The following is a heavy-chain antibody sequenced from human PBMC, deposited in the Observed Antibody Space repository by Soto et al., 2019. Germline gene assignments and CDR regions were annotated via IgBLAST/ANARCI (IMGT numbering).Heavy chain of an antibody. CDR2: IYYSGST. V-gene: IGHV4-39*01. D-gene: IGHD5-12*01. CDR1: GCSISSISYY. Sequence: QLQLQESGPGLVKPSETLSLTCTVSGCSISSISYYWGWIRQPPGKGLEWIGSIYYSGSTYYNPSIKRRVTISVDTSKNQFSLKLISVTAADTAVYYCAGRGRDGYAHYSYYGMDVWGQGTTVTVSS. CDR3: AGRGRDGYAHYSYYGMDV. J-gene: IGHJ6*02.